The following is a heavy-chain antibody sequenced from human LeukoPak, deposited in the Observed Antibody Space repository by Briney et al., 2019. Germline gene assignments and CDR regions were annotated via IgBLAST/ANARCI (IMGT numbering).Heavy chain of an antibody. J-gene: IGHJ5*02. D-gene: IGHD1-1*01. CDR3: ATSTVTHTRDP. Sequence: ASVKFSCQASEYTSSDFYLNWVRQAPGQGLEWMGWINPYTGATIYAQNFQGRVTMTWDASIGAGYVELTRLTSDDTALYYCATSTVTHTRDPWGQGTLVTVSS. CDR1: EYTSSDFY. V-gene: IGHV1-2*02. CDR2: INPYTGAT.